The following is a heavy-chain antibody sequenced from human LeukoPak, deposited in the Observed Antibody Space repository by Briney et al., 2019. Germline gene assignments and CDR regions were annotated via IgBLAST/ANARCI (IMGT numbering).Heavy chain of an antibody. D-gene: IGHD3-22*01. Sequence: GASVKVSCKASGGTFSSYAISWVRQAPGQGLEWMGGIIPIFGTANYAQKFQGRVTITADESTSTAYMELSSLRSEDTAVYYCARDDYYDSSGYSPEGYWGQGTLVTVSS. CDR2: IIPIFGTA. V-gene: IGHV1-69*13. CDR1: GGTFSSYA. J-gene: IGHJ4*02. CDR3: ARDDYYDSSGYSPEGY.